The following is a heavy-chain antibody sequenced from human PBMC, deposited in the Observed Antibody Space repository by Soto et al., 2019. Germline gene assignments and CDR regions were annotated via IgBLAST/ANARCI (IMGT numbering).Heavy chain of an antibody. CDR3: AKSRRLGELLPIDY. D-gene: IGHD3-10*01. J-gene: IGHJ4*02. CDR2: ISGSGGST. Sequence: PGGSLRLSCAASGFTFSSYAMSWVRQAPGKGLEWVSAISGSGGSTYYADSVKGRFTISRDNSKNTLYLQMNSLRAEDTAVYYCAKSRRLGELLPIDYWGQGTLVPVSS. CDR1: GFTFSSYA. V-gene: IGHV3-23*01.